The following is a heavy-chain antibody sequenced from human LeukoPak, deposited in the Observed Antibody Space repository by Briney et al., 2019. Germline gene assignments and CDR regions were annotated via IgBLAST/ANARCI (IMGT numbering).Heavy chain of an antibody. J-gene: IGHJ3*02. Sequence: PGGSLRLSCAASGFTFSHYTINWVRQAPGKGLEWVSSISSSSAYIYFADSVKGRFSISRDNAKNSLYLQMNSLRAEDTAVYYCARQDDAFDIWGQGTVVTVSS. CDR2: ISSSSAYI. V-gene: IGHV3-21*01. CDR3: ARQDDAFDI. CDR1: GFTFSHYT.